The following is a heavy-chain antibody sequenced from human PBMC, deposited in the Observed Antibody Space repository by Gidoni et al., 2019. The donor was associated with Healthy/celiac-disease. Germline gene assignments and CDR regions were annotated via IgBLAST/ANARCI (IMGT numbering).Heavy chain of an antibody. D-gene: IGHD1-7*01. J-gene: IGHJ5*02. V-gene: IGHV4-4*02. Sequence: QVQLQESGPGLVKPSGTLSLPCAVSGGSIRSSNWWSWVRQPPGKGLEWIGEIYHGGGTNYNPSLKSRVTISVDKSKNQFSLKLSSVTAADTAVYYCARDALPWNSGGGYNWFDPWGQGTLVTVSS. CDR3: ARDALPWNSGGGYNWFDP. CDR1: GGSIRSSNW. CDR2: IYHGGGT.